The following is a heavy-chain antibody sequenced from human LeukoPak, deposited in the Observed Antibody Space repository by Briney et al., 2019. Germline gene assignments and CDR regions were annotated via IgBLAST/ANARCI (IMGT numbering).Heavy chain of an antibody. CDR1: GGTFSSYA. Sequence: GASVKVSCRASGGTFSSYAISWVRQAPGQGLEWMGGIIPIFGTANYAQKFQGRVTITADESTSTAYMELSSLRSEDTAVYYCAREYDSSGYYSHDVWGQGTTVTVSS. V-gene: IGHV1-69*13. CDR2: IIPIFGTA. D-gene: IGHD3-22*01. CDR3: AREYDSSGYYSHDV. J-gene: IGHJ6*02.